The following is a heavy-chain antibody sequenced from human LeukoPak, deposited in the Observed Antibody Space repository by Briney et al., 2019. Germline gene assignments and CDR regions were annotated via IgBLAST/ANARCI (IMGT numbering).Heavy chain of an antibody. CDR2: IYHSGST. Sequence: SETLSLTCAVSGYSISSGYYWGWIRPPPGKGLEWIGSIYHSGSTYYNPSLKSRVTISVDTSKNQFSLKLSSVTAADTAVYYCARSRNRIAAAGPFDYWGQGTLVTVSS. D-gene: IGHD6-13*01. V-gene: IGHV4-38-2*01. CDR3: ARSRNRIAAAGPFDY. CDR1: GYSISSGYY. J-gene: IGHJ4*02.